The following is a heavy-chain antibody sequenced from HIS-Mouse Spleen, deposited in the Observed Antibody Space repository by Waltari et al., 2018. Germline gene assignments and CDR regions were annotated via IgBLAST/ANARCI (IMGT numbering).Heavy chain of an antibody. Sequence: QLQLQESGPGLVKPSATLSLTCTVSGCPISSSSYHWGWIRQPPGKGLEWIGSIYYSGSTYYNPSLESRVTISVDTSKNQFSLKLSSVTAADTAVYYCAREIPYSSSWYDWYFDLWGRGTLVTVSS. CDR3: AREIPYSSSWYDWYFDL. D-gene: IGHD6-13*01. CDR2: IYYSGST. CDR1: GCPISSSSYH. J-gene: IGHJ2*01. V-gene: IGHV4-39*07.